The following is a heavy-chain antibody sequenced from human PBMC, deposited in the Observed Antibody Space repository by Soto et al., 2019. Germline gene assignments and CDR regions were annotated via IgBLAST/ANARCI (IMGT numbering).Heavy chain of an antibody. CDR2: TYYVSKWYN. CDR3: ARSHTPFYMDV. J-gene: IGHJ6*03. CDR1: GDSVSRSSAA. V-gene: IGHV6-1*01. Sequence: PSQTLSLTCAISGDSVSRSSAARNWIRLSPSRGLEWLGRTYYVSKWYNEYAVSVKSRITINPDTSKNQFSLQLSSVTPEDTAVYYCARSHTPFYMDVWGKGTTVTVSS.